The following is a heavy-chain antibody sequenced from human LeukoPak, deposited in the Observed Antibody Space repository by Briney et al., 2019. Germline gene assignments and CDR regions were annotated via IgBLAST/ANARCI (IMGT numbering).Heavy chain of an antibody. J-gene: IGHJ6*03. V-gene: IGHV3-23*01. Sequence: GGTLRLSCAASAFTFSSYAMSWVRQAPGKGLEWVSAISGSGGSTYYADSVKGRFTISRDNSKNTLYLQMNSLRAEDTAVYYCAREPPRDYYMDVWGKGTTVTVSS. CDR3: AREPPRDYYMDV. CDR2: ISGSGGST. CDR1: AFTFSSYA. D-gene: IGHD3-10*01.